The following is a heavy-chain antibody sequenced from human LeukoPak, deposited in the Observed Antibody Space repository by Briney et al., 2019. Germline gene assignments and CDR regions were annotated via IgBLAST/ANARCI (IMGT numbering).Heavy chain of an antibody. CDR1: GYTFTGYY. CDR3: ARLPNYYGSGSCSDY. Sequence: ASVKVSCKASGYTFTGYYMHWVRQAPGQGLEWMGWINPNSGGTNYAQKFQGRVTMTRDTSISTAYMELSRLRSDDTAVYYCARLPNYYGSGSCSDYWGQGTLVTVSS. CDR2: INPNSGGT. D-gene: IGHD3-10*01. J-gene: IGHJ4*02. V-gene: IGHV1-2*02.